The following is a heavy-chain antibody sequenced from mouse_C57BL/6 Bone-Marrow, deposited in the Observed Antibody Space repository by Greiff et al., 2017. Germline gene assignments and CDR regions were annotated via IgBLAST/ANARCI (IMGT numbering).Heavy chain of an antibody. CDR2: IYPGSGST. Sequence: QVQLQQPGAELVKPGASVKMSCKASGYTFTSYWITWVKQRPGQGLEWIGEIYPGSGSTNYNEKFKSKATLTVDTSSSTAYMQLSSLTSEDSAVYCFERNYGCERAWFAYWGQGTLVTVSA. CDR1: GYTFTSYW. V-gene: IGHV1-55*01. D-gene: IGHD2-2*01. J-gene: IGHJ3*01. CDR3: ERNYGCERAWFAY.